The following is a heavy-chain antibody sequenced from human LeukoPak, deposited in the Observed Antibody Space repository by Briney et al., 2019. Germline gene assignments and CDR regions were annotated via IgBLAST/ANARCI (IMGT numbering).Heavy chain of an antibody. CDR1: GGSISSSSYY. CDR2: IYYSGST. Sequence: SETLSLTCTVSGGSISSSSYYWGWIRQPPGKGLEWIGSIYYSGSTYYNPSLKSRVTISVDKSKNQFSLKLSSVTAADTAVYYCARGHLGIAAAIDELYYFDYWGQGTLVTVSS. V-gene: IGHV4-39*07. CDR3: ARGHLGIAAAIDELYYFDY. J-gene: IGHJ4*02. D-gene: IGHD6-13*01.